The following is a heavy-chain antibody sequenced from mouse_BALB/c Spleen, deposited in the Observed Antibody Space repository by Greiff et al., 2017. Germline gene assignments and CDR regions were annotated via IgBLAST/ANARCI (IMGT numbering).Heavy chain of an antibody. CDR1: GFTFSSYA. D-gene: IGHD2-4*01. Sequence: EVQLQESGGGLVKPGGSLKLSCAASGFTFSSYAMSWVRQSPEKRLEWVAEISSGGSYTYYPDTVTGRFTISRDNAKNTLYLEMSSLRSEDTAMYYCAREEMDYEDYAMDYWGQGTSVTVSS. CDR3: AREEMDYEDYAMDY. CDR2: ISSGGSYT. V-gene: IGHV5-9-4*01. J-gene: IGHJ4*01.